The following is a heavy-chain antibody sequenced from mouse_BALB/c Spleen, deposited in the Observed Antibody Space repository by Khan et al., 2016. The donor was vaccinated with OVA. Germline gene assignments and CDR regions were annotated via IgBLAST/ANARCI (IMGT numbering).Heavy chain of an antibody. CDR3: TRDRNYYGSSFYFDY. D-gene: IGHD1-1*01. V-gene: IGHV5-6-4*01. Sequence: EVELVESGGGLVKPGGSLKLSCAASGFAFSSYSMSWVRQTPEKRLEWVATITSGGSYTYYPDSVKGRFTISRDNAKNTVYLQMSSLKSEDTGMYYCTRDRNYYGSSFYFDYWGQGTTLTVSS. CDR2: ITSGGSYT. CDR1: GFAFSSYS. J-gene: IGHJ2*01.